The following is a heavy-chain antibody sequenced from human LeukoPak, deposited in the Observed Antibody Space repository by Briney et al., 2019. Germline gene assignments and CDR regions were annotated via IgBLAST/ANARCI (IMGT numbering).Heavy chain of an antibody. V-gene: IGHV1-8*01. D-gene: IGHD7-27*01. Sequence: AASVKVSCKASGYTFTSYDFNWVRQAPGQGLEWMGWMKSNNGHTGYAQKFQGRVTMTRDTSINTAYMELSSLTFEGTAVYYCARGPPNWGMVGYWGQGTLVTVSS. CDR3: ARGPPNWGMVGY. CDR1: GYTFTSYD. CDR2: MKSNNGHT. J-gene: IGHJ4*02.